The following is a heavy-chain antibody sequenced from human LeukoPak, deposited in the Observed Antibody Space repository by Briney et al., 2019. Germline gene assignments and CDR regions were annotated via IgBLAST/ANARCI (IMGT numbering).Heavy chain of an antibody. J-gene: IGHJ4*02. Sequence: PGGSLRLSCAASGFTFSSYEMNWARQAPGKGLEWVSYISSSGSTIYYADSVKGRFTISRDNSKNTLYLQMNSLRAEDTAVYYCAKDQRYAGMDYWGQGTLVTVSS. CDR2: ISSSGSTI. CDR1: GFTFSSYE. CDR3: AKDQRYAGMDY. D-gene: IGHD4-23*01. V-gene: IGHV3-48*03.